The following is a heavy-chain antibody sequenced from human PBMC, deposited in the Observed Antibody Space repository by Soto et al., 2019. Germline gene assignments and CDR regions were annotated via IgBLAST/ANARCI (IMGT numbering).Heavy chain of an antibody. Sequence: GGSLRLFCAASGFTFNSFAMTWVRQAPGKGLEWVSLITGGGGRTYYADSVKGRFTASRDNSKNTVYLQMNSLRAEDTAIYYCAKDSRKNNWTPDFWGQGTLVTVSS. V-gene: IGHV3-23*01. CDR1: GFTFNSFA. CDR3: AKDSRKNNWTPDF. D-gene: IGHD2-15*01. J-gene: IGHJ4*02. CDR2: ITGGGGRT.